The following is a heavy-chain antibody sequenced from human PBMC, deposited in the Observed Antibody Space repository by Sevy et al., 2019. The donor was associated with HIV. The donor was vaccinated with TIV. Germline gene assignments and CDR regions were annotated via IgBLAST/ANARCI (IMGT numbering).Heavy chain of an antibody. V-gene: IGHV3-21*01. J-gene: IGHJ6*03. CDR1: GFTFSSYS. CDR2: ISSSSSYI. CDR3: ARNGCGGDCYYMDV. D-gene: IGHD2-21*01. Sequence: GGSLRLSCAASGFTFSSYSMNWVRQAPGKGLEWVSSISSSSSYIYYADSVKGRFTISRDNAKNSLYLQMNSLRAEDTALYYCARNGCGGDCYYMDVWGKGTTVTVSS.